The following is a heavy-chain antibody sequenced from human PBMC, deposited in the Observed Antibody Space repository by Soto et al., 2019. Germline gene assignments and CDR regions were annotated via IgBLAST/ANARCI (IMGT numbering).Heavy chain of an antibody. V-gene: IGHV1-69*06. J-gene: IGHJ3*02. CDR3: ASDTPRTYYYDSSGAFDI. D-gene: IGHD3-22*01. CDR2: IIPIFGTA. CDR1: GGTFSSYA. Sequence: GASVKVSCKASGGTFSSYAISWVRQAPGQGLEWMGGIIPIFGTANYAQKFQGRVTITADKSMSTAYMELSSLRSEDTAVYYCASDTPRTYYYDSSGAFDIWGQGTMVTVSS.